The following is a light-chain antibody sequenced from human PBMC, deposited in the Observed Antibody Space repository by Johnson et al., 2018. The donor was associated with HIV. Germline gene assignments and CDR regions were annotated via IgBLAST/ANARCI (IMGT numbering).Light chain of an antibody. CDR2: ENN. CDR3: GTWDSSLSDYDV. J-gene: IGLJ1*01. CDR1: SSNIGKNY. V-gene: IGLV1-51*02. Sequence: QSVLTQPPSVSAAPGQKVTISCSGNSSNIGKNYVSWYQQLPGTAPKLVIHENNKRPSGIPDRFSCSKSATSATLGITGLQTGDEADYYCGTWDSSLSDYDVFGTGTKLTVL.